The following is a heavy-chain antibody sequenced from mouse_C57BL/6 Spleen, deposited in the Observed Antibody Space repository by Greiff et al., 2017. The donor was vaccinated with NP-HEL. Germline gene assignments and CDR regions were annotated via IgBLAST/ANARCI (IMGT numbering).Heavy chain of an antibody. J-gene: IGHJ4*01. CDR1: GYTFTSYG. V-gene: IGHV1-81*01. CDR2: IYPRSGNT. D-gene: IGHD1-1*01. Sequence: QVQLQQSGAELARPGASVKLSCKASGYTFTSYGISWVKQRTGQGLEWIGEIYPRSGNTYYNEKFKGKATLTADKSSSTAYMELRSLTSEDSAVYFCARRAGSSYDYAMDYWGQGTSVTVSS. CDR3: ARRAGSSYDYAMDY.